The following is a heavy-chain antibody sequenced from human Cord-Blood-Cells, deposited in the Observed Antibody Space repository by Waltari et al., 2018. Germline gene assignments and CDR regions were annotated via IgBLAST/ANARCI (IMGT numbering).Heavy chain of an antibody. CDR3: AREGSSDFWSGYYDY. Sequence: QVQLVQSGAEVKKPGSSVKVSCKASGGTFSSYAISWVRQAHGQGLEWMGRIIPILGIANYAQKFQGRVTITADKSTSTAYMELSSLRSEDTAVYYCAREGSSDFWSGYYDYWGQGTLVTVSS. J-gene: IGHJ4*02. V-gene: IGHV1-69*09. D-gene: IGHD3-3*01. CDR2: IIPILGIA. CDR1: GGTFSSYA.